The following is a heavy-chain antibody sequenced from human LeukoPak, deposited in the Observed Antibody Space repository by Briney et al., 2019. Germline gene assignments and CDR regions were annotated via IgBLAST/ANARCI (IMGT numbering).Heavy chain of an antibody. V-gene: IGHV1-24*01. Sequence: GASVKVSCKVSGYTLTELSMHWVRQAPRKGLEWMGGFDPEDGETIYAQKFQGRVTMTEDTSTDTAYMELSSLRSEDTAVYYCATSGATASHYYFDYWGQGTLVTVSS. CDR2: FDPEDGET. D-gene: IGHD3-10*01. CDR3: ATSGATASHYYFDY. J-gene: IGHJ4*02. CDR1: GYTLTELS.